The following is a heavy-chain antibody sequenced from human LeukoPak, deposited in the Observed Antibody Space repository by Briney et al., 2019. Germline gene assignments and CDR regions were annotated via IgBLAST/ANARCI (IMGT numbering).Heavy chain of an antibody. V-gene: IGHV4-39*01. J-gene: IGHJ5*02. CDR2: IYYSGST. D-gene: IGHD4-11*01. CDR1: AGSISSSSYY. CDR3: VTSNYGRFDP. Sequence: SETLSLTCTVSAGSISSSSYYWGWIRQSPGKGLEWIGSIYYSGSTYYNPSLKSRLTISVDTSENQYSLELSSVTAADTAVYYCVTSNYGRFDPWGQGTLVTVSS.